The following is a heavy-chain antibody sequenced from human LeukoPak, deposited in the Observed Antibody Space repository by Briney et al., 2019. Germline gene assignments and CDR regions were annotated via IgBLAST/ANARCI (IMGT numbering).Heavy chain of an antibody. D-gene: IGHD3-10*01. CDR3: AKDRRYYGSGSYYSGAYYYYGMDV. J-gene: IGHJ6*02. CDR1: GFTFSSYG. V-gene: IGHV3-30*18. CDR2: IPYDGSNK. Sequence: GGSLRLSCAASGFTFSSYGMHWVRQAPGKGLEWVAVIPYDGSNKYYADSVKGRFTISRDNSKNTLYLQMNSLRAEDTAVYYCAKDRRYYGSGSYYSGAYYYYGMDVWGQGTTVTVSS.